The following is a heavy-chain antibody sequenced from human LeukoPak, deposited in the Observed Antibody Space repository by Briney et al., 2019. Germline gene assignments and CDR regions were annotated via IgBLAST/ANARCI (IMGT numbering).Heavy chain of an antibody. J-gene: IGHJ4*02. CDR2: IKQDGSEK. D-gene: IGHD2-15*01. Sequence: GGSLRLSCAASGFTFSNYWMSWVRQAPGKGLEWVVNIKQDGSEKYYVDSVKGRFTISRDNAKNSLYLQMNSLRAEDTAVYYCAREGPSNYCSGGSCYYGYWGQGTLSPPPQ. CDR3: AREGPSNYCSGGSCYYGY. CDR1: GFTFSNYW. V-gene: IGHV3-7*01.